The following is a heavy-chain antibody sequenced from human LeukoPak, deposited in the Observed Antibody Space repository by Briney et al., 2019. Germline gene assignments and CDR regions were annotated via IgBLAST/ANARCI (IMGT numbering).Heavy chain of an antibody. D-gene: IGHD2-2*01. CDR3: ASRGHCSSTSCLKVAAFDI. Sequence: SQTLSLTCAISGDSVSSNSAAWNWIRQSPSRGLEWLGRTYYRSKWYNDYAVSVKSRITINPDTSKNQFSLQLNSVTPEDTAVYYCASRGHCSSTSCLKVAAFDIWGQGTMVTVSS. CDR2: TYYRSKWYN. J-gene: IGHJ3*02. V-gene: IGHV6-1*01. CDR1: GDSVSSNSAA.